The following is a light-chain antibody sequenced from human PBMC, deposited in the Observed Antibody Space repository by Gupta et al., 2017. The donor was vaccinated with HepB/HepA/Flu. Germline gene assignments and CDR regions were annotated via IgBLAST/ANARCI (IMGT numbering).Light chain of an antibody. J-gene: IGKJ4*01. Sequence: EAALTQSPDTLSLSPGERATLSCRASHSVSNYLAWYQQKPGQAPLLLIYDASDRATGIPARFSGSGSGTDFTLTISSLEPEDFAVYYCQQHISWPLTFGGGTKVEIK. V-gene: IGKV3-11*01. CDR3: QQHISWPLT. CDR1: HSVSNY. CDR2: DAS.